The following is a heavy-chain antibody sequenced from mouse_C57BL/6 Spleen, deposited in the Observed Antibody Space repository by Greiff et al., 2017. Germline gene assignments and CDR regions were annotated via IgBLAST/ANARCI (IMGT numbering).Heavy chain of an antibody. J-gene: IGHJ3*01. Sequence: EVQLVESGGGLVKPGGSLKLSCAASGFTFSDYGMHWVRQTPEKGLEWVAYISSGSSTIYSADTVKGRFTISRDNAKNTLYLQMTSLRSEDTAMYYCARPLSWAWFDYWGQGTLVTVAA. D-gene: IGHD1-1*01. CDR2: ISSGSSTI. V-gene: IGHV5-17*01. CDR3: ARPLSWAWFDY. CDR1: GFTFSDYG.